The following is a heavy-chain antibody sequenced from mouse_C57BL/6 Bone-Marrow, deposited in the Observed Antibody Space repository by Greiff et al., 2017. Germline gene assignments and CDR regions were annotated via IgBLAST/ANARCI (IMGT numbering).Heavy chain of an antibody. CDR1: GFNIKDDY. CDR2: IDPENGDT. V-gene: IGHV14-4*01. CDR3: TTPYEYEGGLFAY. J-gene: IGHJ3*01. Sequence: EVQLQQSGAELVRPGASVKLSCTASGFNIKDDYMHWVKQRPEQGLEWIGWIDPENGDTEYASKFQGKATITADTSSNTAHLQLSSLTSEDTAVYYCTTPYEYEGGLFAYWGQGTLVTVSA. D-gene: IGHD2-4*01.